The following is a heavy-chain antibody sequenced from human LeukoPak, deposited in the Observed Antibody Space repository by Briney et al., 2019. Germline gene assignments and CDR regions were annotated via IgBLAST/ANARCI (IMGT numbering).Heavy chain of an antibody. D-gene: IGHD6-13*01. J-gene: IGHJ5*02. CDR2: IYYSGST. V-gene: IGHV4-59*01. CDR1: GGSISNYY. CDR3: ARSHWGPYGSRIANWFDP. Sequence: PSETLSLTCTVSGGSISNYYWSWVRQPPGKGLEWIGYIYYSGSTNYNPSLKSRVTISVDTSKNQFSLKLSSVTAADTAVYYCARSHWGPYGSRIANWFDPWGQGTLVTVSS.